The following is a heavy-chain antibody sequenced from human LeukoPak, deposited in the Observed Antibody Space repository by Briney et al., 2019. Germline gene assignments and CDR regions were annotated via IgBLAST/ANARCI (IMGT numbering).Heavy chain of an antibody. CDR3: ARDKKPRPMAPDWFDP. D-gene: IGHD3-10*01. CDR2: IYHSGST. CDR1: GYSISSGYY. V-gene: IGHV4-38-2*02. J-gene: IGHJ5*02. Sequence: SETLSLTCTVSGYSISSGYYWGWIRQPPGKGLEWIGSIYHSGSTYYNPSLKSRVTISVDTSKNQFSLKLSSVTAADTAVYYCARDKKPRPMAPDWFDPWGQGTLVTVSS.